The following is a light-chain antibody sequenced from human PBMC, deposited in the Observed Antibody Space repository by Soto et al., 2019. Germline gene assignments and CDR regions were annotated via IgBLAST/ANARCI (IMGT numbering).Light chain of an antibody. CDR1: SSDVGGYNY. V-gene: IGLV2-14*01. CDR2: DVS. CDR3: SSYTSSSTV. Sequence: QPVLTQPASVSGSPGQSITISCTGTSSDVGGYNYVSWYQQHPGKAPKLMIYDVSNRPSGVSNCFSGSKSGNTASLTISGLQAEDEADYYCSSYTSSSTVFGTGTKLTVL. J-gene: IGLJ1*01.